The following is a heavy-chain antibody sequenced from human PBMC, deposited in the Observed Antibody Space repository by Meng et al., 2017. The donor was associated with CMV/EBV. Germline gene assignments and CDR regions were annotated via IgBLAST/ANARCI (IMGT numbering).Heavy chain of an antibody. CDR1: GYTFTSYD. D-gene: IGHD2-2*01. J-gene: IGHJ6*02. V-gene: IGHV1-46*01. Sequence: ASVKVSCKASGYTFTSYDMHWVRQAPGQGLEWMGIINPSGGSTSYAQKFQGRVTMTRDTSTSTVYMELSSLRSEDTAVYYCARGGADCSSTSCYRGNYYYYYGMDVWGQGTTVTVSS. CDR2: INPSGGST. CDR3: ARGGADCSSTSCYRGNYYYYYGMDV.